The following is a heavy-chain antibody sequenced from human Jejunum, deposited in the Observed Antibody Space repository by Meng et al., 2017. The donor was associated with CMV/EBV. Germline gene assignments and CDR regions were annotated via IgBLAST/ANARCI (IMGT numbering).Heavy chain of an antibody. CDR2: INHSGSA. V-gene: IGHV4-34*01. CDR3: ARKYCGSSNCYPFDY. CDR1: GGSFSGYY. D-gene: IGHD2-2*01. J-gene: IGHJ4*02. Sequence: YGGSFSGYYWSWIRQSPGQGLEWIGPINHSGSASYNPSLRRRVTISEDTSKNQFSLRLTSVIAADTAIYYCARKYCGSSNCYPFDYWGQGELVTVSS.